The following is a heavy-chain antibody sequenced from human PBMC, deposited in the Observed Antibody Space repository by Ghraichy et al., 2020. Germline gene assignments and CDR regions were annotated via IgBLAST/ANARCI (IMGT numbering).Heavy chain of an antibody. CDR3: ARDSLSTTDEY. D-gene: IGHD4-17*01. V-gene: IGHV3-53*01. CDR2: IYSGGST. CDR1: GFTVSSNY. Sequence: GGSLRLSCVGSGFTVSSNYMTWVRQAPGKGLEWVSVIYSGGSTYYADSVKGRFTISRDNSKNTLHLQMNSLRTEDTAVYFCARDSLSTTDEYWGQGILVTVSS. J-gene: IGHJ4*02.